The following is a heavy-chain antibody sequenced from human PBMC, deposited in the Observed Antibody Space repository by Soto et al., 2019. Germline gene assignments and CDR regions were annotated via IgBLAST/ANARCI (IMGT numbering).Heavy chain of an antibody. Sequence: EVQVVESGGGLTQPGGSLRLSCAVSGFTVTNNHVTWVRQSTGQGLECVSVIWNNGRTSYADSVKGRFTISRDNSKNTVYLQMKSLRAEDTAMYYCTGFGGNSVWGQGTLVTVSS. J-gene: IGHJ4*02. D-gene: IGHD2-21*02. CDR3: TGFGGNSV. V-gene: IGHV3-53*01. CDR2: IWNNGRT. CDR1: GFTVTNNH.